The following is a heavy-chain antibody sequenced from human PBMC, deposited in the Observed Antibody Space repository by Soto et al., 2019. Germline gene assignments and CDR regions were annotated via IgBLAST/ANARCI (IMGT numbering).Heavy chain of an antibody. D-gene: IGHD6-13*01. CDR2: ISAYNGNT. CDR1: GYTFTDYG. V-gene: IGHV1-18*01. CDR3: ARDRSRLAAAGPSDY. J-gene: IGHJ4*02. Sequence: GASMKVSCKASGYTFTDYGISGGRQAPGQGLEWMGWISAYNGNTNYAQKLQGRVTMTTDTSTSTAYTELRSLRSDDTAVYYCARDRSRLAAAGPSDYWGQGTLVTVSS.